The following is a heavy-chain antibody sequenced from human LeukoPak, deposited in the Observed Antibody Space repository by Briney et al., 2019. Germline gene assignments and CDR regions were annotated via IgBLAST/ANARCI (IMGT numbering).Heavy chain of an antibody. CDR3: AMADTAMVVGVY. CDR1: GFTFSSYA. Sequence: PGGSLRLSCAASGFTFSSYAMTWVRQAPGKGLEWVSTIDISGDNTYYADSVKGRFTISRDNSKNTLYLQMNSLRAEDTAVYYCAMADTAMVVGVYWGQGTLVTVSS. J-gene: IGHJ4*02. CDR2: IDISGDNT. D-gene: IGHD5-18*01. V-gene: IGHV3-23*01.